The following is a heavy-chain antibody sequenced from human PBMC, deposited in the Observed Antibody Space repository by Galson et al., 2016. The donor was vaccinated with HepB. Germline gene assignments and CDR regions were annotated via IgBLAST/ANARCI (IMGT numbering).Heavy chain of an antibody. Sequence: SVKVSCKASAYTFSSYDINWVRQATGEGFEWMGWMNPNSGDTGYAQKFQGRVTMTRNTSTSTAYMELSSLKSEDTAVYYCARRGAGYFYYGLDVWGQGTTVTVSS. CDR3: ARRGAGYFYYGLDV. CDR2: MNPNSGDT. CDR1: AYTFSSYD. J-gene: IGHJ6*02. V-gene: IGHV1-8*01.